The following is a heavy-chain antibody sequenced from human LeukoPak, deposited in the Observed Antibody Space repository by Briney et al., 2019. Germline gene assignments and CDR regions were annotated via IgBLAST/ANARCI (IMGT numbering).Heavy chain of an antibody. Sequence: ASVEVSCKVSGYTLTELSMHWVRQAPGKELEWMGGFDPEDGETIYAQKFQGRVTMTEDTSTDTAYMELSSLRSEDTAVYYCARDFSSGWYPKDVFDIWGQGTMVTVSS. CDR3: ARDFSSGWYPKDVFDI. D-gene: IGHD6-19*01. CDR2: FDPEDGET. V-gene: IGHV1-24*01. J-gene: IGHJ3*02. CDR1: GYTLTELS.